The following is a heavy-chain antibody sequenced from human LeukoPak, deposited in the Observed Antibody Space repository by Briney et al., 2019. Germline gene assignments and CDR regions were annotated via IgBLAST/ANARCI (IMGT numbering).Heavy chain of an antibody. CDR1: GYTFSTYD. J-gene: IGHJ3*02. CDR3: ARDQGGGWFGESDSFDI. V-gene: IGHV1-18*01. Sequence: GASVKVSCKASGYTFSTYDINWVRQVTGQGLEWMGWISTYSGNTNYAQNLRDRVSMTRDTSTSTVYMELRSLRSDDTAVYYCARDQGGGWFGESDSFDIWGQGTRLTVSS. D-gene: IGHD3-10*01. CDR2: ISTYSGNT.